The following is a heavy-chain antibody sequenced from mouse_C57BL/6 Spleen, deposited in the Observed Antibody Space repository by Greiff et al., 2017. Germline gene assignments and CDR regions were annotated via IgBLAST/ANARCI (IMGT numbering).Heavy chain of an antibody. Sequence: VQLQQSGAELVRPGASVKLSCTASGFNIKDDYMHWVKQRPEQGLEWIGWIDPENGATEYASKFQGKATITADTSSNTAYLQRSSLTSEDTAVYYCTPYYYGSSYGYFDVWGTGTTVTVSS. D-gene: IGHD1-1*01. CDR3: TPYYYGSSYGYFDV. J-gene: IGHJ1*03. V-gene: IGHV14-4*01. CDR1: GFNIKDDY. CDR2: IDPENGAT.